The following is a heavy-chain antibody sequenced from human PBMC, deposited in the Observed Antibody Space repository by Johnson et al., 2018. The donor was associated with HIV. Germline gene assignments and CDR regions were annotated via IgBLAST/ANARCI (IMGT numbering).Heavy chain of an antibody. D-gene: IGHD1-26*01. CDR2: IYSGGST. CDR1: GFTVSSNY. V-gene: IGHV3-66*01. CDR3: AKDSIEWELLAFDI. Sequence: VQLVESGGGSVQPGRSLRLSCAASGFTVSSNYMSWVRQAPGKGLEWVSVIYSGGSTYYADSVKGRFTISSDNSKNTLYLQMNSLRAEDTAVYYCAKDSIEWELLAFDICGQGTMVTVSS. J-gene: IGHJ3*02.